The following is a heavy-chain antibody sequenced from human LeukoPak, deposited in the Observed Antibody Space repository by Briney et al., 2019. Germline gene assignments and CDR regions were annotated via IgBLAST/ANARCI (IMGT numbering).Heavy chain of an antibody. J-gene: IGHJ4*02. CDR2: IYYRGST. V-gene: IGHV4-59*08. CDR3: ARQLDNSGWYGFDY. CDR1: DGSISSYY. Sequence: SETLSLTCTVSDGSISSYYWSWIRQPPGKGLEWIGYIYYRGSTNYNPSLKSRVTISVDTSKNQFSLKLSSVTAADTAVYYCARQLDNSGWYGFDYWGQGTLVTVSS. D-gene: IGHD6-19*01.